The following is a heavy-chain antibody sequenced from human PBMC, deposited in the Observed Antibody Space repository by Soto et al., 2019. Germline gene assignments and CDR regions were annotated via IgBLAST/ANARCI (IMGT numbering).Heavy chain of an antibody. V-gene: IGHV4-4*02. J-gene: IGHJ4*02. CDR2: ISHSGST. Sequence: SETLSLTCAVSGESINSSHGWNWVRQPPGKGLEWIGQISHSGSTNYNPSLTSRVTISVDKSKNHFSLKLTSVTAADTAVYYCAARHFWSRPWTDTRLDYWGQGTLVTVSS. CDR1: GESINSSHG. D-gene: IGHD3-3*02. CDR3: AARHFWSRPWTDTRLDY.